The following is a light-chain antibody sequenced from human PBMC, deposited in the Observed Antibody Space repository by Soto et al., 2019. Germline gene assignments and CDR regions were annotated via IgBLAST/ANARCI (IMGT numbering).Light chain of an antibody. CDR3: QHYNNWPA. J-gene: IGKJ1*01. Sequence: EIVMTQSPDTLSVSPGERATLSCRASQSVNRNLAWYQQKPGQAPRVLIYDASTRATGIPARFSGSGSGTEFTLTISSLQSEDFAVYYCQHYNNWPAFGQGNKVEIK. CDR2: DAS. CDR1: QSVNRN. V-gene: IGKV3-15*01.